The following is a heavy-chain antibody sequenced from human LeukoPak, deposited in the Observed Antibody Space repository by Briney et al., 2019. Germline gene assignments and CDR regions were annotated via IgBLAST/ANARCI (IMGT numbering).Heavy chain of an antibody. V-gene: IGHV4-39*01. D-gene: IGHD6-13*01. CDR1: GGSISSYY. Sequence: SETLSLTCTVSGGSISSYYWSWIRQPPGKGLEWIGNIYYSGSTYYNPSLKSRVTISVDTSKNQFSLKLSSVNAADTAVYFCARRGEAAAKGGRYFDQWGQGTLVTVSS. J-gene: IGHJ4*02. CDR2: IYYSGST. CDR3: ARRGEAAAKGGRYFDQ.